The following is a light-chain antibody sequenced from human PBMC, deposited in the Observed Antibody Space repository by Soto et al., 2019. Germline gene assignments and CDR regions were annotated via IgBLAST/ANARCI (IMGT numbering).Light chain of an antibody. CDR1: QSVRSN. CDR3: QQYNNWPRT. V-gene: IGKV3-15*01. CDR2: GAS. J-gene: IGKJ1*01. Sequence: EIVMTQSPATLSVSPGERATLSCRASQSVRSNLAWYQQKPGQAPRLLIYGASNRATGIPARFSGSGSGTEFTLTISSLQSEDFTVYYCQQYNNWPRTFGQGTKVDIK.